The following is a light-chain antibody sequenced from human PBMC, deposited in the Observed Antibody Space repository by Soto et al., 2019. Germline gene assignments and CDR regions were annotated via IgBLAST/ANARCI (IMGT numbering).Light chain of an antibody. CDR2: GAS. V-gene: IGKV3-20*01. CDR1: QIVSSSY. J-gene: IGKJ4*01. CDR3: QQYGSSPLT. Sequence: EIVLTQSPGTLSLSPGERATLSCRASQIVSSSYLAWYQQKPGQAPRLLINGASSRATGIPDRFSGSGSGTDFTLPISRLEHEDFAVYYCQQYGSSPLTFGGGTKVEIK.